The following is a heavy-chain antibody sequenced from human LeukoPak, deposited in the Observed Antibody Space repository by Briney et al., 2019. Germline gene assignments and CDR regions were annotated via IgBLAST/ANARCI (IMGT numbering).Heavy chain of an antibody. J-gene: IGHJ4*02. V-gene: IGHV4-59*12. CDR1: GGSMKDYY. Sequence: SETLSLTCAVSGGSMKDYYWSWIRQPPGKGLQWIAYINDNGHSGYNPSLKSRVTMSVDTSKNQFSLRLSSVTAADTAVYYCARDDPLRVTATLDYWGQGTLVTVSS. CDR3: ARDDPLRVTATLDY. CDR2: INDNGHS. D-gene: IGHD2-21*02.